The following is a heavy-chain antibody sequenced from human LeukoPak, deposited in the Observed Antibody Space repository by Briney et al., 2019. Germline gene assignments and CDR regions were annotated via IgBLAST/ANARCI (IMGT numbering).Heavy chain of an antibody. CDR3: AKEKPDYYVSY. CDR2: ISNSGGTT. J-gene: IGHJ4*02. D-gene: IGHD3-10*02. CDR1: GFTFSSYA. V-gene: IGHV3-23*01. Sequence: GGSLRLSCAASGFTFSSYAMSWVRQAPGKGLEWVSGISNSGGTTYYADSVKGRFTISRDNSKNTLYLQMDSLRAEDTAVYHCAKEKPDYYVSYWGQGTLVTVSS.